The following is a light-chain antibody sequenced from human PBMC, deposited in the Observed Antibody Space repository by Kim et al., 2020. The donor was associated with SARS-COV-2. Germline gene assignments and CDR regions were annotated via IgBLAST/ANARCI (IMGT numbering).Light chain of an antibody. CDR3: QQYGSSLYT. V-gene: IGKV3-20*01. CDR2: GAS. CDR1: QSGSSSY. Sequence: LSPGEGCTLYCRASQSGSSSYLAWYQQKPGQAPRLLIYGASSRATGIPDRFSGSGSGTDFTLTISRLEPEDFAVYYCQQYGSSLYTFGQGTKLEI. J-gene: IGKJ2*01.